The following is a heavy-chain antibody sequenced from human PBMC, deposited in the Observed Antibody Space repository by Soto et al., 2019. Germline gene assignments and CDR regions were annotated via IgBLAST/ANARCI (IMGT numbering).Heavy chain of an antibody. CDR1: GYTFTSYG. CDR2: ISAYHGNT. D-gene: IGHD3-10*01. CDR3: ARDLRFYGSGSSTGGY. Sequence: QVQLVQSGAEVKKPGASVKVSCKASGYTFTSYGISWVRQAPGQGLEWMGWISAYHGNTNYAQKLQGRVTMTTDTSTSTACMELRSLRSDDTAVYYCARDLRFYGSGSSTGGYWGQGTLVTVSS. J-gene: IGHJ4*02. V-gene: IGHV1-18*01.